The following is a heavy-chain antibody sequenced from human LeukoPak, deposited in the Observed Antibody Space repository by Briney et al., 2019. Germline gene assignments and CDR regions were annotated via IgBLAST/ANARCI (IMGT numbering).Heavy chain of an antibody. CDR3: ATGPPRISALIDAFDI. CDR1: GYTLTELS. J-gene: IGHJ3*02. V-gene: IGHV1-24*01. D-gene: IGHD3-16*01. CDR2: FDPEDGET. Sequence: ASVKVSCKVSGYTLTELSMHWVRQAPGKGLEWMGGFDPEDGETIYAQKFQGRVTMTEDTSTDTAYMELSSLRSGDTAVYYCATGPPRISALIDAFDIWGQGTMVTVSS.